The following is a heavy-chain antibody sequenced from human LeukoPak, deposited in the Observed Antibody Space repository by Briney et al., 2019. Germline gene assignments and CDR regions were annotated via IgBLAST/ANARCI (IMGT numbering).Heavy chain of an antibody. J-gene: IGHJ6*02. D-gene: IGHD6-13*01. CDR3: ARGLRSSSWYLYYYYGMDV. CDR1: GFIFSSYD. V-gene: IGHV3-13*01. CDR2: IGTAGDT. Sequence: PGGSLRLSCAASGFIFSSYDIHWVRQATGKGLEWVSAIGTAGDTYYPGSVKGRFTISRENAKNSLYPQLNSLRAGDTAVYYCARGLRSSSWYLYYYYGMDVWGQGTTVTVSS.